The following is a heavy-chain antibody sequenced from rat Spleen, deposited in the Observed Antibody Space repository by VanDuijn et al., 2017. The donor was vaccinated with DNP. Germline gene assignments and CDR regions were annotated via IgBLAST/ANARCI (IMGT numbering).Heavy chain of an antibody. CDR1: GFTFSNYD. Sequence: EVQLVESGGDLVHPGRSLKLSCAASGFTFSNYDMAWVRQAPTKGLEWVAAISSSGGSTYYRDSVKGRFTVSRDNAKSTLYLQMDSLRSEDVATYYCARRAYNYGYFDYWGQGVMVTVSS. CDR2: ISSSGGST. V-gene: IGHV5-25*01. D-gene: IGHD1-5*01. CDR3: ARRAYNYGYFDY. J-gene: IGHJ2*01.